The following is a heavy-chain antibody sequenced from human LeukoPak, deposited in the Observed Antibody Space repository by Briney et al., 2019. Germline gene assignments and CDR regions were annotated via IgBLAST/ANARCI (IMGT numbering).Heavy chain of an antibody. CDR1: GYTFTTYY. Sequence: ASVKVSCKASGYTFTTYYIQWVRQAPGQGLEWMGLINPSDGSTTYAQKFQGRVTMTRDMSTTTVYMELSSLRSDDTAVYYCARSQVSSGWATYYYYYMDVWGKGTTVTVSS. D-gene: IGHD6-19*01. J-gene: IGHJ6*03. CDR3: ARSQVSSGWATYYYYYMDV. CDR2: INPSDGST. V-gene: IGHV1-46*01.